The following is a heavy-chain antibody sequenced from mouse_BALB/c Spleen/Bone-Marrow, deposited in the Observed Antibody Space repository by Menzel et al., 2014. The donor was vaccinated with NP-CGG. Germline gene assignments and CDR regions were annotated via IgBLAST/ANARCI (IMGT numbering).Heavy chain of an antibody. D-gene: IGHD2-2*01. Sequence: SGAELVKPGASVKLSCKASGHTFTSYWMRWVKQRPGQGLEWIGEIDPSTGRTDYNKKFKSQAALTVDKSSSTAYMHLSSLTSEDSAVYYCARINGYDYWGQGTTLTVSS. V-gene: IGHV1S81*02. CDR3: ARINGYDY. CDR2: IDPSTGRT. CDR1: GHTFTSYW. J-gene: IGHJ2*01.